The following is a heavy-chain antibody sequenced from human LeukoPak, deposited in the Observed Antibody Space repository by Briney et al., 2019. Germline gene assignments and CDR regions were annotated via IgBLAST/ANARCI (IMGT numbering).Heavy chain of an antibody. CDR3: ARGAPYCGGDCSDY. V-gene: IGHV3-21*01. Sequence: GSLRLSCAASGFPFRSYSMNWVRQAPGKGLEWVSSISSSSYIYYADSVKGRFTISRDNAKNSLYLQMNSLRAEDTAVYYCARGAPYCGGDCSDYWGQGTLVTVSS. CDR1: GFPFRSYS. CDR2: ISSSSYI. J-gene: IGHJ4*02. D-gene: IGHD2-21*02.